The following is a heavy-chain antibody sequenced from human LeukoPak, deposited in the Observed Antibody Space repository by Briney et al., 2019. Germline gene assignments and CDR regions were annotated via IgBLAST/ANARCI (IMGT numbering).Heavy chain of an antibody. J-gene: IGHJ4*02. V-gene: IGHV4-34*01. D-gene: IGHD4-11*01. CDR2: INHSGST. CDR3: ARVLVGTVKFYYFDY. CDR1: GGSFSGYY. Sequence: PSETLSLTCAVYGGSFSGYYWSWIRQPPGKGLEWIGEINHSGSTNYNPSLKSRVTISVDTSKNQFSLKLSSVTAADTAVYYCARVLVGTVKFYYFDYWGQGTLVTVSS.